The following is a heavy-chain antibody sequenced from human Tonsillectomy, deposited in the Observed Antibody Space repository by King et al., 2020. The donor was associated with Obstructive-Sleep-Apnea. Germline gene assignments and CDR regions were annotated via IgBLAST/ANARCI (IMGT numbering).Heavy chain of an antibody. J-gene: IGHJ5*02. CDR1: GGSMSSYY. CDR2: IYYSGST. D-gene: IGHD3-10*01. CDR3: ARQPLVRGVVDWFDP. Sequence: QLQESGPGLVKPSETLSLTCTVSGGSMSSYYWSWIRQPPGKGLEWIGYIYYSGSTKYNPSLKSRVTISVDTSKNHFSLKMTSVTAADTAVYYCARQPLVRGVVDWFDPWGQGTLVTVSS. V-gene: IGHV4-59*08.